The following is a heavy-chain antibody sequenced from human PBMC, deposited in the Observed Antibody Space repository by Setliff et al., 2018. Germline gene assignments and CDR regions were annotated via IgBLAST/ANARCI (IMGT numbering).Heavy chain of an antibody. CDR1: GYTFIDYG. V-gene: IGHV7-4-1*02. D-gene: IGHD3-22*01. CDR3: ARDLWFLDYDSGSGAFDI. J-gene: IGHJ3*02. Sequence: ASVKVSCKASGYTFIDYGMSWVRQAPGQSLEWMGWINTHTGNPTYAQDFTGRFVFSLDTSVSTAYLQISSLKAEDTAVYYCARDLWFLDYDSGSGAFDIWGQGTMVTVS. CDR2: INTHTGNP.